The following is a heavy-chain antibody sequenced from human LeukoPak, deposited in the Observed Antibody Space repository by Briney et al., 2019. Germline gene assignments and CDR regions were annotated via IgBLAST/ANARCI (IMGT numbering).Heavy chain of an antibody. D-gene: IGHD6-13*01. Sequence: SETLSLTCTVSGGSISSYYWSWIRQPPGKGLEWIGYIYNSGSTNYNPSLKSRVTISVDTSKNQFSLKLSSVTAADTAVYYCARLYSSSLGRVFDCWGQGTLVTVSS. CDR3: ARLYSSSLGRVFDC. V-gene: IGHV4-59*01. J-gene: IGHJ4*02. CDR2: IYNSGST. CDR1: GGSISSYY.